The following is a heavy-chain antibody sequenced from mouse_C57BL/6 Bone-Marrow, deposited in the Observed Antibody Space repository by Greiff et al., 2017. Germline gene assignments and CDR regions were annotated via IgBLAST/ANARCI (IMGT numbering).Heavy chain of an antibody. D-gene: IGHD2-3*01. V-gene: IGHV1-64*01. CDR2: IHPNSGST. Sequence: QVQLQQPGAELVKPGASVKLSCKASGYTFTSYWMHWVKQRPGQGLEWIGMIHPNSGSTNYNEKFKSKATLTVDKSSSTAYMQLGSLTSEDSAVYYCARRWLLPYYYAMDYWGQGTSVTVSS. CDR3: ARRWLLPYYYAMDY. CDR1: GYTFTSYW. J-gene: IGHJ4*01.